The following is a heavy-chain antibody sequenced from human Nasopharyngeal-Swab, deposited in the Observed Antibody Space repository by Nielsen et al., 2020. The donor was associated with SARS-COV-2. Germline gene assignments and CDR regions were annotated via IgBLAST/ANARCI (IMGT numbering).Heavy chain of an antibody. Sequence: GESLKISCVASGFTFSNYGIHWVRQAPGKGLEWVAFIRYDGGVINYADSVKGRFTISRDKSTNTLYLQMNSLRAEDTAVYYCARDGLDYNFWSAYFMDVWGQGTTVTVSS. CDR2: IRYDGGVI. D-gene: IGHD3-3*01. V-gene: IGHV3-30*02. CDR1: GFTFSNYG. CDR3: ARDGLDYNFWSAYFMDV. J-gene: IGHJ6*02.